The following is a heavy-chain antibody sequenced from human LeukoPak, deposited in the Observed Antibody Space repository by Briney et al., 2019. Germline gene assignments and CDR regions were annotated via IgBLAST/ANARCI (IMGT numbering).Heavy chain of an antibody. Sequence: PGGSLRLSCAASGFTFSSFNMNWVRQAPGKGLEWVSGINWNGGSTGYADSVKGRFTISRDNAKNSLYLQMNSLRAEDTALYYCAREMRARSGYELRPYYFDYWGQGTLVTVSS. CDR1: GFTFSSFN. CDR3: AREMRARSGYELRPYYFDY. J-gene: IGHJ4*02. V-gene: IGHV3-20*04. D-gene: IGHD5-12*01. CDR2: INWNGGST.